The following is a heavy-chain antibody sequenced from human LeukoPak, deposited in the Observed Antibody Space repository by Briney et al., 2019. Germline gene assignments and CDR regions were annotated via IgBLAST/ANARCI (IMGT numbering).Heavy chain of an antibody. CDR1: VYTFTVSY. CDR2: SNPNSGCI. CDR3: ARGLLGFMRSDYSNYWDNWGFP. J-gene: IGHJ5*02. V-gene: IGHV1-2*01. Sequence: GASVKVSCKASVYTFTVSYMHWARHATGQGLEWIGWSNPNSGCINYAQKFHGRVTSTRNTSINTAYMELSSLKSEDTAVYYCARGLLGFMRSDYSNYWDNWGFPWGQGTLDAVSS. D-gene: IGHD4-11*01.